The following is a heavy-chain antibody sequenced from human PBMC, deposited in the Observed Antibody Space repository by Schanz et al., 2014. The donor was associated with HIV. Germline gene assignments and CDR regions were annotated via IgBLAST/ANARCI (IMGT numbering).Heavy chain of an antibody. Sequence: QLQLQESGPGLVKPSETLSLTCTVSGGSISSSSYYWGWIRQPPGKGLEWIGYIYYSGSTNYNPSLKSRVTISVDTSKNQFSLKLSSVTAADTAVYYCARVGRAAAGFIYYYGMDVWGQGTTVTVSS. J-gene: IGHJ6*02. CDR3: ARVGRAAAGFIYYYGMDV. CDR1: GGSISSSSYY. V-gene: IGHV4-61*05. D-gene: IGHD6-13*01. CDR2: IYYSGST.